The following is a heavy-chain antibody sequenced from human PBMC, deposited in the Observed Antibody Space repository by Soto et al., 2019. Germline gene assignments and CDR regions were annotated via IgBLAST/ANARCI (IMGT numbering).Heavy chain of an antibody. CDR1: GGSISSGDYY. CDR2: IYYSGST. J-gene: IGHJ5*02. V-gene: IGHV4-30-4*01. D-gene: IGHD3-10*01. Sequence: PSETLSLTCTVSGGSISSGDYYWSWIRQPPGKGLEWIGYIYYSGSTYYNPSLKSRVTISVDTSKNQFSLKLSSVTAADTAVYYCARDLMLSTMVRGVTYNWFDPWGQGTLVTVSS. CDR3: ARDLMLSTMVRGVTYNWFDP.